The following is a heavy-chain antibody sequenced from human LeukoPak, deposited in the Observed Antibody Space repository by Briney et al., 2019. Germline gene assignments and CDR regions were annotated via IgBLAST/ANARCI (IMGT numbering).Heavy chain of an antibody. CDR3: VKDSPPRYSGSPPAY. Sequence: GGSLRLSCAASGFTFSSYWMSWVRQAPGKGLEWVANINKDGGEKYYVDSVKGRFTISRDNAKNSLYLQMNSLRADDAAVYYCVKDSPPRYSGSPPAYWGQGTLVTVSS. CDR2: INKDGGEK. J-gene: IGHJ4*02. D-gene: IGHD1-26*01. V-gene: IGHV3-7*03. CDR1: GFTFSSYW.